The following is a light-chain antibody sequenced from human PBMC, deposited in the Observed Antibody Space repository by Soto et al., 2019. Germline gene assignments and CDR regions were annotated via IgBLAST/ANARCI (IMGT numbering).Light chain of an antibody. CDR1: QSIDSW. J-gene: IGKJ4*01. V-gene: IGKV1-5*03. Sequence: DIQMTQSPSTLSASIGDRVTITCRASQSIDSWLAWYQQKPGKAPELLIHKASSLQSVVPSRFSGSVTGTEFTLTISSLQPEDFATYYCQQYSRYPLAFGGGTKVE. CDR2: KAS. CDR3: QQYSRYPLA.